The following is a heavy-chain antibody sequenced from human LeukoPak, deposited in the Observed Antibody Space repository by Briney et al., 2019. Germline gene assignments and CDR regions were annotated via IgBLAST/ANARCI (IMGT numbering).Heavy chain of an antibody. D-gene: IGHD3-22*01. V-gene: IGHV4-39*01. J-gene: IGHJ4*02. CDR1: GGSISSSSYY. Sequence: PSETLSLTCTVSGGSISSSSYYWGWIRQPPGKGLEWIGSIYYSGSTYYNPSLKSRVTISVDTSKNQFSLKLSSVTAADTAVYYCATDLHYYDSRTLDYWGQGTLVTVSS. CDR3: ATDLHYYDSRTLDY. CDR2: IYYSGST.